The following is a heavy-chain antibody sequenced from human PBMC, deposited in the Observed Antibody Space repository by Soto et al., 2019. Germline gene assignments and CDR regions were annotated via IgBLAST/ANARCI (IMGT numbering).Heavy chain of an antibody. D-gene: IGHD6-13*01. CDR2: IIPIFGTA. CDR1: GDTFSSYA. CDR3: ARYIAAAGYYFDY. J-gene: IGHJ4*02. V-gene: IGHV1-69*01. Sequence: QVQLVQSGAEVKKPGSSVKVSCKASGDTFSSYAISWVRQAPGQGLEWMGVIIPIFGTANYAQKFQGRVTITADESTSTAYMELSSLRSEDTAVYYFARYIAAAGYYFDYLGQGTLVTVFS.